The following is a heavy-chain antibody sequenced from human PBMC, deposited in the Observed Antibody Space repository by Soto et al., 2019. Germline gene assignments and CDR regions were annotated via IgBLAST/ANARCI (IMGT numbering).Heavy chain of an antibody. Sequence: GGSLRLSCAASGFTFSSFAMSWVRQAPGRGLEWVSTISGSGGSTYYADSVKGRFTISRDNSKNTLFLQMNSLRTEDTAVYYCAKDPGARMDCWGQGTLVTVSS. CDR3: AKDPGARMDC. J-gene: IGHJ4*02. D-gene: IGHD2-2*03. V-gene: IGHV3-23*01. CDR2: ISGSGGST. CDR1: GFTFSSFA.